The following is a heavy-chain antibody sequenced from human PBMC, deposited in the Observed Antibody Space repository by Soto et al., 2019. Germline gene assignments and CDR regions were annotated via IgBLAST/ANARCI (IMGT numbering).Heavy chain of an antibody. CDR1: GFTFSSYA. CDR3: AKGGSNYYFDY. V-gene: IGHV3-23*01. J-gene: IGHJ4*02. D-gene: IGHD4-4*01. CDR2: ISSSGGST. Sequence: EVPLLESGGGLVQPGGSLRLSCAASGFTFSSYAMSWVRQAPGKGLEWVSIISSSGGSTYYADSVKGRFTISRDNSKSTLYLQMNSLRAEDTAVYYCAKGGSNYYFDYWGQGTLVTVSS.